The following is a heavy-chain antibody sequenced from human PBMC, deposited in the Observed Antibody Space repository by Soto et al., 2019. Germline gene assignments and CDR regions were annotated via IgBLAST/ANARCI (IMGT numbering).Heavy chain of an antibody. J-gene: IGHJ4*02. CDR2: ISGSGGST. CDR3: AYLEWLLEYYFDY. D-gene: IGHD3-3*01. V-gene: IGHV3-23*01. Sequence: GGSLRLSCAASGFTFSSYAMSWVRQAPGKGLEWVSAISGSGGSTYYADSVKGRFTISRDNSKNTLYLQMNSLRAEDTAVYYCAYLEWLLEYYFDYWGQGTLVTVSS. CDR1: GFTFSSYA.